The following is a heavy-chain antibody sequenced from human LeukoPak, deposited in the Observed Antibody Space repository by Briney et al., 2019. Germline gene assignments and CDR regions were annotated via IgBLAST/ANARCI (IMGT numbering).Heavy chain of an antibody. Sequence: GALRLSCAASGFTFSSYAMSWVRQAPGKGLEWVAAISGSGGSTYYADSVKGRFTISRDNSKNTLYLQMNSLRAEDTAVYYCAKENLVGATIDYWGQGTLVTVSS. J-gene: IGHJ4*02. D-gene: IGHD1-26*01. CDR2: ISGSGGST. CDR1: GFTFSSYA. V-gene: IGHV3-23*01. CDR3: AKENLVGATIDY.